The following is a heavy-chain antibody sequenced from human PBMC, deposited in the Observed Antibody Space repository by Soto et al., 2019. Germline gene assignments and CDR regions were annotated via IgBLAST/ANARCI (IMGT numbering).Heavy chain of an antibody. D-gene: IGHD3-9*01. CDR3: ARLVSGRYFDSGWFDP. CDR2: IYYSGST. V-gene: IGHV4-30-4*01. CDR1: GGSISSGDYY. Sequence: QVQLQESGPGLVKPSQTLSLTCTVSGGSISSGDYYWSWIRQPPGKGLEWIGYIYYSGSTYYNPSLKSRVTISVDTSKNQFSLKLSSVTAADTAVYYCARLVSGRYFDSGWFDPWGQGTLVTVSS. J-gene: IGHJ5*02.